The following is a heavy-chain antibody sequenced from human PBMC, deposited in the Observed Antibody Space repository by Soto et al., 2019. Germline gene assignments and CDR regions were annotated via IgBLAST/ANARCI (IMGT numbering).Heavy chain of an antibody. Sequence: QVQLVESGGGVVQPGRSLRLSCAASGFTFSSYGMHWVRQAPGKGLEWVAVISDDGSNKYYADSVKGRFTNSRDNSKDTLYLQMNCQSPEDTAVYYCANYCRSTSRFSGGPEHGGQGTLVTVSS. CDR3: ANYCRSTSRFSGGPEH. CDR2: ISDDGSNK. V-gene: IGHV3-30*18. D-gene: IGHD2-2*01. J-gene: IGHJ4*02. CDR1: GFTFSSYG.